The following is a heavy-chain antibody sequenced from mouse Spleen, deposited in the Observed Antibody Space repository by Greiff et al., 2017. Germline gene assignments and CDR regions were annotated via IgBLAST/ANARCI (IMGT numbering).Heavy chain of an antibody. J-gene: IGHJ1*01. CDR3: ARRGRWDAWYFDV. V-gene: IGHV5-9*04. D-gene: IGHD4-1*01. Sequence: EVKLVESGGGLVKRGGSLKLSCAASGFTFSSYAMSWVRQTPEKRLEWVATISSGGGNTYYPDSVKGRFTISRDNAKNTLYLQMSSLKSEDTAMYYCARRGRWDAWYFDVWGAGTTVTVSS. CDR2: ISSGGGNT. CDR1: GFTFSSYA.